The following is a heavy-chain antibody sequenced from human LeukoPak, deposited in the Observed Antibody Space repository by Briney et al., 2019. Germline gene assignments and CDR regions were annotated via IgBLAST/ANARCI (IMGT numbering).Heavy chain of an antibody. CDR2: TSNHGNDG. V-gene: IGHV3-30*01. J-gene: IGHJ4*02. CDR3: TRYRGAMNDFDY. CDR1: GFSFSSYA. D-gene: IGHD2-2*01. Sequence: PGGSLRLSCTDSGFSFSSYAMHWVRQSPGKGLEWVAVTSNHGNDGFYADSVKGRFTISRDNSKKTLYLQMDSLRPEDTGVYYCTRYRGAMNDFDYWGQGTLVTVSS.